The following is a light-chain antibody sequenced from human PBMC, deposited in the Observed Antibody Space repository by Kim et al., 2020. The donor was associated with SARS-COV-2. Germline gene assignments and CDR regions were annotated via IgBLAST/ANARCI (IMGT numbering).Light chain of an antibody. Sequence: GASVKLTFPLSSGHSSYAIAWHQQQPEKGPRYLMKLNSDGSHSKGGGIPDRFSGSSSGAERYLTISSLQSEDEADYYCQTWGTGMVFGGGTKLTVL. CDR1: SGHSSYA. CDR2: LNSDGSH. V-gene: IGLV4-69*01. J-gene: IGLJ3*02. CDR3: QTWGTGMV.